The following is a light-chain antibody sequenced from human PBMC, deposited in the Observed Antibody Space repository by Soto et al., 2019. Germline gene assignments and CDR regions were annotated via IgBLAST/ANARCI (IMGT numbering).Light chain of an antibody. CDR1: SSDVGGYNY. V-gene: IGLV2-8*01. J-gene: IGLJ1*01. CDR2: DVS. Sequence: SALTQPPSASGSPGQSVAISCTGTSSDVGGYNYVSWYQQHPGKAPKLMIYDVSKRPSGVPDRFSGSKSGNTASLTVSGLQAEDEADYYCSSYAGTHIVFGTGTKVTVL. CDR3: SSYAGTHIV.